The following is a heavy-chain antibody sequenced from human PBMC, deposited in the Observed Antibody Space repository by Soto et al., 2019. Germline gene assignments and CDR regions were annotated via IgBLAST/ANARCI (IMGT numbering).Heavy chain of an antibody. V-gene: IGHV4-61*02. Sequence: SETLSLTCTVSGGSIRSGDSYWSWIRQPPGKGLEWIGRIYTSGSTSYNPSLKSRVTMSMDTSQTQIYLNLTSVTAADTAVYYCARGGIQLSYAFDYWGQGILVTVSS. D-gene: IGHD5-18*01. J-gene: IGHJ4*02. CDR1: GGSIRSGDSY. CDR3: ARGGIQLSYAFDY. CDR2: IYTSGST.